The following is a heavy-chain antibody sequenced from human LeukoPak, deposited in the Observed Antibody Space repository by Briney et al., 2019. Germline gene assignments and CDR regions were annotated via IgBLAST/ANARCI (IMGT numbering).Heavy chain of an antibody. J-gene: IGHJ4*02. V-gene: IGHV3-7*01. CDR2: IKQDGSEK. D-gene: IGHD6-13*01. Sequence: GGSLRLSCAASGFTFSSYWMSWVRQAPGKGLEWVANIKQDGSEKYYVDSVKGRFTISRDNAKNSLYLQMNSLGAEDTAVYYCARCGPSGSWTNQKRYFDYWGQGTLVTVSS. CDR1: GFTFSSYW. CDR3: ARCGPSGSWTNQKRYFDY.